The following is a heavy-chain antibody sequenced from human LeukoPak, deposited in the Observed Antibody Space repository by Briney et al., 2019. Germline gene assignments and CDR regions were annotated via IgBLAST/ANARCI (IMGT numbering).Heavy chain of an antibody. D-gene: IGHD3-10*01. CDR3: ARGGSGSYYPTSAAFDI. CDR1: GYTFTSYG. Sequence: EASVKVSCKASGYTFTSYGISWVRQAPGQGLEWMGWISAYNGNTNYAQKLRGRVTMTTDTSTSTAYMELRSLRSDDTAVYYCARGGSGSYYPTSAAFDIWGQGTMVTVSS. V-gene: IGHV1-18*01. J-gene: IGHJ3*02. CDR2: ISAYNGNT.